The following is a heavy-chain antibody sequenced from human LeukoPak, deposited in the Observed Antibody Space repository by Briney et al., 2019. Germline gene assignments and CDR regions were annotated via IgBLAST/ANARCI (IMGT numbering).Heavy chain of an antibody. CDR1: GFTFSSYA. D-gene: IGHD3-22*01. CDR2: ISYDGSNK. V-gene: IGHV3-30*04. CDR3: ARVPRGGSSGYTYYFDY. J-gene: IGHJ4*02. Sequence: RGRSLRLSCAASGFTFSSYAMHWVRQAPGKGLEGVAVISYDGSNKYSADSVKGRFTISRDNSKNTLYLQMNSLRAEDTAVYYCARVPRGGSSGYTYYFDYWGQGTLVTVSS.